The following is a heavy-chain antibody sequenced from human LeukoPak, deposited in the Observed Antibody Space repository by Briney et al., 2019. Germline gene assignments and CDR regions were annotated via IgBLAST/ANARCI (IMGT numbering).Heavy chain of an antibody. J-gene: IGHJ4*02. V-gene: IGHV1-2*02. CDR2: INPVSGGT. D-gene: IGHD2-2*01. Sequence: ASVKVACKASEYTFTDYYMHWVRQVPGQGLEWMGWINPVSGGTKYVQKFQGRVTMTRDTSISTAYMELSRLRSDDTAVYYCARANFLSCSSTSCLFDYWGQGTLVTVSS. CDR3: ARANFLSCSSTSCLFDY. CDR1: EYTFTDYY.